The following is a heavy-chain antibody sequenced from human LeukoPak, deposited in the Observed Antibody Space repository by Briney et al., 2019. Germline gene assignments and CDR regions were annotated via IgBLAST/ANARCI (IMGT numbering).Heavy chain of an antibody. D-gene: IGHD5-24*01. J-gene: IGHJ3*02. V-gene: IGHV4-30-2*04. Sequence: IAXIYHSGSTYYNPSLKSRVTISVDTSKNQFSLKLSSVAAADTAVYYCARQRTVEMATIDAFDIWGQGTMVTVSS. CDR2: IYHSGST. CDR3: ARQRTVEMATIDAFDI.